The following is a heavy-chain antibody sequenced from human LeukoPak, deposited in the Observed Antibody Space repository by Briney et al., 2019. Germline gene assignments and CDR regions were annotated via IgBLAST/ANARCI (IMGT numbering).Heavy chain of an antibody. J-gene: IGHJ4*02. V-gene: IGHV3-53*01. CDR2: IYSDGTT. CDR1: GFTVSSTY. CDR3: ARDSSSFPYYFDC. Sequence: GGSLRLSCAASGFTVSSTYMSWVRQAPGKGLEWVSLIYSDGTTFYADSVKGRFAISTDNSKNTLYLQMSSLRAEDTAVYYCARDSSSFPYYFDCWGQGTLITVSS. D-gene: IGHD3-3*02.